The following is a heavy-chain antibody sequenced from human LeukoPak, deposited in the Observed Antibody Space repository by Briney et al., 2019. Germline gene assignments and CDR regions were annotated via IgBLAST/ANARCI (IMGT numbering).Heavy chain of an antibody. J-gene: IGHJ4*02. CDR1: GYTFTSYA. V-gene: IGHV1-3*01. CDR3: ARVRKGDTAMVPFDY. D-gene: IGHD5-18*01. CDR2: INAGNGNK. Sequence: ASVKVSCKASGYTFTSYAMHWVRQAPGQRLEWMGWINAGNGNKKYSQKFQGRVTITRDTSASTAYMELSSLRSEDTAVYYCARVRKGDTAMVPFDYWGQGTLVTVSS.